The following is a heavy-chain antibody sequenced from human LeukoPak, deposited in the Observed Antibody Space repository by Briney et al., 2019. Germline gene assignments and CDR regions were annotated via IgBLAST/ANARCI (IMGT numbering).Heavy chain of an antibody. V-gene: IGHV1-8*01. D-gene: IGHD3-9*01. J-gene: IGHJ6*02. CDR2: MNPNSGNT. CDR1: GYTFTSYD. CDR3: ARGVMYDILTRHSYGMDV. Sequence: GASVKVSCKASGYTFTSYDINWVRQATGQGLEWMGWMNPNSGNTGYAQKFQGRVTMTRNTSISTAYMELSSLRSEDTAVYYCARGVMYDILTRHSYGMDVWGQGTTVTVSS.